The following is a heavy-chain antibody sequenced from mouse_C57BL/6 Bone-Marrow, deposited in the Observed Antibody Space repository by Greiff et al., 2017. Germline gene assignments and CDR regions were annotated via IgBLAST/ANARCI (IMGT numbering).Heavy chain of an antibody. D-gene: IGHD1-1*01. J-gene: IGHJ4*01. CDR3: AREGLLRAMDY. Sequence: EVQRVESGGGLVKPGGSLKLSCAASGFTFSDYGMHWVRQAPEKGLEWVAYISSGSSTIYYADTVKGRFTISRDNAKNTLFLQMTSLRSEDTAMYYCAREGLLRAMDYWGQGTSVTVSS. CDR1: GFTFSDYG. CDR2: ISSGSSTI. V-gene: IGHV5-17*01.